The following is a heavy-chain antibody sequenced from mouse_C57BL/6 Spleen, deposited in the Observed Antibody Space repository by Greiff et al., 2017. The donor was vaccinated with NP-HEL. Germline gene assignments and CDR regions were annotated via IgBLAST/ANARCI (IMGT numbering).Heavy chain of an antibody. Sequence: EVQLVESGGGLVQPKGSLKLSCAASGFSFNTYAMNWVRQAPGKGLEWVARIRSKSNNYATYYADSVKDRFTISRDDSESMLYLQMNNLKTEDTAMYYCVRSTMVLFDYWGQGTTLTVSS. CDR3: VRSTMVLFDY. V-gene: IGHV10-1*01. CDR2: IRSKSNNYAT. D-gene: IGHD2-1*01. CDR1: GFSFNTYA. J-gene: IGHJ2*01.